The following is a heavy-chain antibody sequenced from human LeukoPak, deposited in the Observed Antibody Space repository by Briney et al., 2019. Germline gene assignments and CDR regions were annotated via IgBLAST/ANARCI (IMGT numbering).Heavy chain of an antibody. V-gene: IGHV1-69*04. CDR2: IIPILGIA. D-gene: IGHD2-21*02. CDR3: ASGRAYCGGDCYPLDY. CDR1: GGTFSSYA. J-gene: IGHJ4*02. Sequence: SVKVSCKASGGTFSSYAISWVRQAPGQGLEWMGRIIPILGIANYAQKFQGRVTITADKSTSTAYMELSSLRSEDTAVYYCASGRAYCGGDCYPLDYWGQGTLVTVSS.